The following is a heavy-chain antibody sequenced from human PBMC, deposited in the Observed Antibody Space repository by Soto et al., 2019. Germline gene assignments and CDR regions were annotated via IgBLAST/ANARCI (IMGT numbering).Heavy chain of an antibody. CDR1: GGTFSSYA. J-gene: IGHJ5*02. D-gene: IGHD5-12*01. CDR3: ARARLRGYDPKDHSVWFDP. Sequence: SVKVSCKASGGTFSSYAISWVRQAPGQGLEWMGGIIPIFGTANYAQKFQGRVTITADESTSTAYMELSSLRSEDTAVYYCARARLRGYDPKDHSVWFDPWGQGTLVTVSS. CDR2: IIPIFGTA. V-gene: IGHV1-69*13.